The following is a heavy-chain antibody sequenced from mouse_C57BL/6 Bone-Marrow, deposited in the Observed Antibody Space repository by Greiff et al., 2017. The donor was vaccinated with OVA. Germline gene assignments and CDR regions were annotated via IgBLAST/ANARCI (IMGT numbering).Heavy chain of an antibody. D-gene: IGHD1-1*01. CDR3: ARANYGSTYAMDY. CDR2: IYPGDGDT. Sequence: VQLQQSGPELVKPGASVKISCKASGYAFSSSWMNWVKQRPGKGLEWIGRIYPGDGDTNYNGKFKGKATLTADTSSSTAYMQLSSLTSEDSAVYCSARANYGSTYAMDYWGQGTSVTVSS. V-gene: IGHV1-82*01. J-gene: IGHJ4*01. CDR1: GYAFSSSW.